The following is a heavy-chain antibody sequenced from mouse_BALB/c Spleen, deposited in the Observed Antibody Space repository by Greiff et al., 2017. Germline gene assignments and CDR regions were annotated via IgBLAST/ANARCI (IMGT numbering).Heavy chain of an antibody. CDR1: GYTFSSYW. J-gene: IGHJ3*01. CDR3: ARRLGPTWFAY. V-gene: IGHV1-9*01. D-gene: IGHD4-1*01. CDR2: ILPGSGST. Sequence: QVQLQQSGAELMKPGASVKISCKATGYTFSSYWIEWVKQRPGHGLEWIGEILPGSGSTNYNEKFKGKATFTADTSSNTAYMQLSSLTSEDSAVYYCARRLGPTWFAYWGQGTLVTVSA.